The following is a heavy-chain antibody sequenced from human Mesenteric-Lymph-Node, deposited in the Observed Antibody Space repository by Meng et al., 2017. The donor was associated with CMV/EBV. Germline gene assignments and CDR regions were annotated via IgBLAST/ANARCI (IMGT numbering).Heavy chain of an antibody. CDR2: IYWNDDQ. D-gene: IGHD3-9*01. V-gene: IGHV2-5*01. CDR1: TSGVG. J-gene: IGHJ2*01. Sequence: TSGVGVGWIRQSPGKALEWLALIYWNDDQRHSPSLKNRLTITKDTSKNQVVLKMTNMDPVDTATYYCARLGRYYDIMNGYSSYWYFDLWGRGTLVTVSS. CDR3: ARLGRYYDIMNGYSSYWYFDL.